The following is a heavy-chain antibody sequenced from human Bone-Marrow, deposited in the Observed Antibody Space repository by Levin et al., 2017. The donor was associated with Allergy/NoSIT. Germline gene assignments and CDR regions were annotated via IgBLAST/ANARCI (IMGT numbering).Heavy chain of an antibody. J-gene: IGHJ4*02. D-gene: IGHD3/OR15-3a*01. CDR1: GFTFSSYG. CDR3: AKQLGTAYALPPLDK. V-gene: IGHV3-30*18. Sequence: GESLKISCAASGFTFSSYGLSWVRQAPGKGLEWVALISFDGGDKSYADSVKGRFTISRDNSKNTLYLQMNSLRTEDTAVYYCAKQLGTAYALPPLDKWGQGTLVTVSS. CDR2: ISFDGGDK.